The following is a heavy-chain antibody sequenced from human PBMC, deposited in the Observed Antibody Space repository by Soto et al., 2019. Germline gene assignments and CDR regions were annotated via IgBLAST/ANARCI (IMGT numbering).Heavy chain of an antibody. D-gene: IGHD3-10*01. CDR2: IYYSGNT. CDR1: GGSMRSGDYS. J-gene: IGHJ4*02. V-gene: IGHV4-30-2*01. CDR3: AREAGNHDGSDSLLYY. Sequence: SETLSLTCAVSGGSMRSGDYSWSWIRQPPGKGLEWIGYIYYSGNTYYNPSLKSRVTISVDRSKNQFSLKLSSVTAAGTAVYYWAREAGNHDGSDSLLYYGGQGILVTVSS.